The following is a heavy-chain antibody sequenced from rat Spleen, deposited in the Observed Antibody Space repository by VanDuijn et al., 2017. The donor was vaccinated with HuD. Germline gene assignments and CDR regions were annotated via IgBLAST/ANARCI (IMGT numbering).Heavy chain of an antibody. Sequence: EVQLVESGGGLVQPGRSLKLSCAASGFTFSNYGMHWIRQAPTKGLEWVASISPSGGSTYYRDSVKGRFTISRDNAKSTLYLQMDSLRSEDTATYYCATDLYYSSYIGGHVMDAWGQGASVTVSS. V-gene: IGHV5-19*01. J-gene: IGHJ4*01. D-gene: IGHD1-2*01. CDR2: ISPSGGST. CDR1: GFTFSNYG. CDR3: ATDLYYSSYIGGHVMDA.